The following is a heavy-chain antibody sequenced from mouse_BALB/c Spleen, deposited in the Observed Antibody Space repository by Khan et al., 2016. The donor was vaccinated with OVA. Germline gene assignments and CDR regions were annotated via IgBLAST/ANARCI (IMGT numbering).Heavy chain of an antibody. V-gene: IGHV3-2*02. CDR2: ISYSGST. CDR1: GYSITSNYA. D-gene: IGHD1-1*01. CDR3: ARGNYYGYAMDY. Sequence: EVQLQESGPGLVKPSQSLSLTCTVTGYSITSNYAWNWIRQFPGNKLEWMGYISYSGSTNYNPSLKSRIPITRDTSKNQFFLQLHSGTTEDTATYYCARGNYYGYAMDYWGQGTSITVSS. J-gene: IGHJ4*01.